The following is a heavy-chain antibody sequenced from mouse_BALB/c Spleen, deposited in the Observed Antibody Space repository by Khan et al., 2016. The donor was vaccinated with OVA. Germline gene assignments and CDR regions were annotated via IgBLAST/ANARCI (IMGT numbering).Heavy chain of an antibody. CDR1: GYTFTSYW. D-gene: IGHD1-1*01. CDR2: TNPTNGRT. Sequence: QVQLQQPGAELVKAGASVKMSCKASGYTFTSYWMHWEKQRLGQGLEWFAETNPTNGRTYYNEKFKSKATLTVDKSSSTAYMLLSGPTFEDSAVYCCARIKKVVATYFDYWGQSTTLTVSS. J-gene: IGHJ2*01. V-gene: IGHV1S81*02. CDR3: ARIKKVVATYFDY.